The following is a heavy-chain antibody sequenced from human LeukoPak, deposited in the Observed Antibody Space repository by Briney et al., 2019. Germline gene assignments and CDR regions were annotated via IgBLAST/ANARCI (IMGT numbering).Heavy chain of an antibody. J-gene: IGHJ5*02. CDR1: GGSFSGYY. CDR3: ARARRRFDP. V-gene: IGHV4-34*01. Sequence: SETLSLTCAVYGGSFSGYYWSWIRQPPGKGLEWIGEINHSGSTNYNPSLKSRVTISVDTSKNQFSLRLSSVTAADTAVYYCARARRRFDPWGQGTLVTVSS. CDR2: INHSGST.